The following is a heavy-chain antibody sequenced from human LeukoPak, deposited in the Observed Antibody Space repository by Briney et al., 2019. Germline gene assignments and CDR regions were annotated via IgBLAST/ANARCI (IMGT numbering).Heavy chain of an antibody. CDR2: INHSGST. V-gene: IGHV4-39*07. D-gene: IGHD4-17*01. CDR1: GASISSSTDY. Sequence: SETLSLTCTVSGASISSSTDYWGWIRQPPGKGLEWIGEINHSGSTNYNPSLKSRVTISVDTSKNQFSLKLSSVTAADTAVYYCARPAGFYGDYYYYYMDVWGKGTTVTISS. CDR3: ARPAGFYGDYYYYYMDV. J-gene: IGHJ6*03.